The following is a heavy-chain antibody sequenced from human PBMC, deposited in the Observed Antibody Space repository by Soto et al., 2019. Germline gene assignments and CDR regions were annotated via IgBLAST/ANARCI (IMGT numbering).Heavy chain of an antibody. J-gene: IGHJ4*02. CDR3: ARDYSNGRTPNYYFDC. CDR2: LNPATGKP. CDR1: GYSYTTYS. Sequence: QVHLVQSGAEVRNPGASVKGSCKTSGYSYTTYSIHWVRQAPGHRLEWMGWLNPATGKPRYSERFQGRLTIAGATSATTVFMELSSLTTEDTVVYYCARDYSNGRTPNYYFDCWGQGTLVNVS. V-gene: IGHV1-3*01. D-gene: IGHD6-19*01.